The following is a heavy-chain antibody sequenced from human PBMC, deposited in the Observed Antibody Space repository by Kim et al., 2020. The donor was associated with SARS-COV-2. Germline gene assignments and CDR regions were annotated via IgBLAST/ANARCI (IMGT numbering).Heavy chain of an antibody. CDR1: GFTFSSYG. V-gene: IGHV3-33*01. J-gene: IGHJ6*03. D-gene: IGHD2-2*02. CDR2: IWYDGSNK. Sequence: GGSLRLSCAASGFTFSSYGMHWVRQAPGKGLEWVAVIWYDGSNKYYADSVKGRFTISRDNSKNTLYLQMNSLRAEDTAVYYCARENTPSYYYYMDVWGKGTTVTVSS. CDR3: ARENTPSYYYYMDV.